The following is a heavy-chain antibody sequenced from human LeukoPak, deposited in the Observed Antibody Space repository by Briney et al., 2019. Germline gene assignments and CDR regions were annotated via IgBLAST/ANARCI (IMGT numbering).Heavy chain of an antibody. Sequence: PGGSLRLSCAASGFTFSNAWMSWVRQAPGKGLEWVAVISYDGSNKYYADSVKGRFTISRDNSKNTLYLQMNSLRAEDTAVYYCAKDLLQWLAGRGFDYWGQGTLVTVSS. CDR1: GFTFSNAW. CDR3: AKDLLQWLAGRGFDY. CDR2: ISYDGSNK. D-gene: IGHD6-19*01. J-gene: IGHJ4*02. V-gene: IGHV3-30*18.